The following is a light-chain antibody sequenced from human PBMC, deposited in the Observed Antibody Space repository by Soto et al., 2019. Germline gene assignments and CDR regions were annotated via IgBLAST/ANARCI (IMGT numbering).Light chain of an antibody. J-gene: IGLJ2*01. Sequence: QSVLTQPPSESGTPGQRVTISCSGSSSNIGSNSVNWYQQLPGTAPKLLIYSTHQRPSGVPDRFSGSKSDTSASLAISGLQSEDEADYYCAAWDDSLNGEVVFGGGTKLTVL. CDR1: SSNIGSNS. CDR2: STH. CDR3: AAWDDSLNGEVV. V-gene: IGLV1-44*01.